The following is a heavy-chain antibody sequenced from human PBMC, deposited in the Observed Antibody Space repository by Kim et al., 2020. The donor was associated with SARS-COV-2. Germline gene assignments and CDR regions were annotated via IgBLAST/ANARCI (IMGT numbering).Heavy chain of an antibody. CDR3: AKDGEGRLGSGAFDI. CDR1: GFTFSSYA. J-gene: IGHJ3*02. D-gene: IGHD2-15*01. V-gene: IGHV3-33*06. CDR2: IWYDGSNK. Sequence: GGSLRLSCAASGFTFSSYAMHWVRQAPGKGLEWVAVIWYDGSNKYYADSVKGRFTISRDNSKNTLYLQMNSLRAEDTAVYYCAKDGEGRLGSGAFDIWGQGTMVTVSS.